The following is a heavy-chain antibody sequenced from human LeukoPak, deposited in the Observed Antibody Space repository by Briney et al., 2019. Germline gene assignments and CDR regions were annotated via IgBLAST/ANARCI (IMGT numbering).Heavy chain of an antibody. D-gene: IGHD3-9*01. CDR1: GFTFSNYA. Sequence: GASLRLSCVASGFTFSNYAMSWVGQAPGKGLKGVSAITGSGGITYYADSVKGRFTISRDNSKNTLYLQMNSLRAEDTAVYYCAKWGDYDVLTGYYDPDYWGQGTLVTVSS. CDR3: AKWGDYDVLTGYYDPDY. J-gene: IGHJ4*02. V-gene: IGHV3-23*01. CDR2: ITGSGGIT.